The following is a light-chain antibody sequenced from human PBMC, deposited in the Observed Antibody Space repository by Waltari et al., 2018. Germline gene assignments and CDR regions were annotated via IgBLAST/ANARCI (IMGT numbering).Light chain of an antibody. CDR1: QSVSSSY. CDR3: QQYGSSPPAWT. CDR2: GAS. V-gene: IGKV3-20*01. J-gene: IGKJ1*01. Sequence: EIVLTQSPGTLSLSPGERATLSCRASQSVSSSYLAWYQRKPGQAPRLRIYGASSRATGIPDRFSGSGSGTDFTLTISRLEPEDFAVYYCQQYGSSPPAWTFGQGTKVEIK.